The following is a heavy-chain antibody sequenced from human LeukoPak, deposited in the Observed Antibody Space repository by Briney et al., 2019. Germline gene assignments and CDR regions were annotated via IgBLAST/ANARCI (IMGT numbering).Heavy chain of an antibody. Sequence: KPSETLPLICTVSGVSISSYFWSWTRQPPGKGLEWIGYIYYTGSTNYNPSLKSRVTISVDTSKNQFSLKLSSVTAADTAVYYCARCFSGKTLYYWGQGTLVTASS. J-gene: IGHJ4*02. CDR3: ARCFSGKTLYY. D-gene: IGHD1-1*01. CDR1: GVSISSYF. CDR2: IYYTGST. V-gene: IGHV4-59*01.